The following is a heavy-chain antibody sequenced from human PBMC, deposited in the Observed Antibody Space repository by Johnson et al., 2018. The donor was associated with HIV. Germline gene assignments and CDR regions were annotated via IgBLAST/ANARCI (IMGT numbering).Heavy chain of an antibody. CDR1: GFSFTNAW. CDR3: AKTYSEGEVRDAFDI. CDR2: IKSKTDGGTT. Sequence: EQLVESGGGLVKPGGSLRLSCAASGFSFTNAWMSWVRQAPGKGLEWVGRIKSKTDGGTTEFAAPVKGRFTMSRDDSKTTLYLQMNSLRAEDTAVYYCAKTYSEGEVRDAFDIWGQGTRVTVSS. J-gene: IGHJ3*02. D-gene: IGHD2-21*01. V-gene: IGHV3-15*01.